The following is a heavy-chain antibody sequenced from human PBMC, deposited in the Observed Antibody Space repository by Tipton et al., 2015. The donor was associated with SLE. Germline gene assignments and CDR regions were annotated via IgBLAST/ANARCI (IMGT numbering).Heavy chain of an antibody. J-gene: IGHJ3*02. CDR1: GGSITNYY. CDR2: IYYSGST. V-gene: IGHV4-59*01. Sequence: TLSLTCTVSGGSITNYYWSWIRQPPGKGLEWIGYIYYSGSTNYNPSLKSRVTISVDTSKNQFSLKLSSVTAADTAVYYCARVVAAAGSEGDAFDIWGQGTMVTVSS. CDR3: ARVVAAAGSEGDAFDI. D-gene: IGHD6-13*01.